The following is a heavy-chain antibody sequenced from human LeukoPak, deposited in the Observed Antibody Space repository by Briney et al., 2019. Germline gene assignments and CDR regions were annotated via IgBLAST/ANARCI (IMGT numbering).Heavy chain of an antibody. D-gene: IGHD2-21*02. CDR2: INHSGST. V-gene: IGHV4-34*01. CDR3: ARFIVVVTATAFDI. J-gene: IGHJ3*02. Sequence: SETLSLTCAVYGGSFSGYYWSWIRQPPGKGLEWTGEINHSGSTNYNPSLKSRVTISVDTSKNQFSLKLSSVTAADTAVYYCARFIVVVTATAFDIWGQGTMVTVSS. CDR1: GGSFSGYY.